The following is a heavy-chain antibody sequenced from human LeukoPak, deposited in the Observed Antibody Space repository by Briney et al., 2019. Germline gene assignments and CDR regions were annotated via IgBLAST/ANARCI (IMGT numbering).Heavy chain of an antibody. CDR1: GDSVSSNSAA. V-gene: IGHV6-1*01. CDR3: ARGVRYYYGSGSLTDYFDY. CDR2: TYYRSKWYN. J-gene: IGHJ4*02. Sequence: SQTLSLTCAISGDSVSSNSAAWNWIRQSPSRGLEWLGRTYYRSKWYNDYAVSVKSRITINPGTSKNQFSLQLNSVTPEDTAVYYCARGVRYYYGSGSLTDYFDYWGQGTLVTVSS. D-gene: IGHD3-10*01.